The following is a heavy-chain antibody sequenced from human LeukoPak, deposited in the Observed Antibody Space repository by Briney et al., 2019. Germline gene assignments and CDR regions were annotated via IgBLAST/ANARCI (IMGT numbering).Heavy chain of an antibody. Sequence: SQTLSLTCAISGDSISTNTISWSWIRQSPSTGLEWLGKTSYRSTSSNEYALSVKSRITIKSDTSKNQFSVQLNSVRPEDTAMYYCARSRNRGFDYWGQGTLVTVSS. CDR2: TSYRSTSSN. V-gene: IGHV6-1*01. J-gene: IGHJ4*02. CDR1: GDSISTNTIS. D-gene: IGHD7-27*01. CDR3: ARSRNRGFDY.